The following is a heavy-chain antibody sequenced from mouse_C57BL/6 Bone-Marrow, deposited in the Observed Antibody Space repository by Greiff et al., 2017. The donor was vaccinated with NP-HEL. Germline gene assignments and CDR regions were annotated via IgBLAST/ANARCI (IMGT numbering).Heavy chain of an antibody. V-gene: IGHV5-12*01. J-gene: IGHJ1*03. CDR3: ARRGLRWYFDV. CDR1: GFTFSDYY. CDR2: ISNGGGST. D-gene: IGHD2-2*01. Sequence: EVNLVESGGGLVQPGGSLKLSCAASGFTFSDYYMYWVRQTPEKRLEWVAYISNGGGSTYYPDTVKGRFTISRDNAKNTLYLQMSRLKSEDTAMYYCARRGLRWYFDVWGTGTTVTVSS.